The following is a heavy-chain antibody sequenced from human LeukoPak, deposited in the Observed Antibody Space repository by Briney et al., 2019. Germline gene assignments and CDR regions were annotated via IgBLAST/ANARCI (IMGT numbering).Heavy chain of an antibody. J-gene: IGHJ5*02. CDR1: GYTLTELS. Sequence: ASVKVSCKVSGYTLTELSMHWVRQAPGKGLEWMGGSDPEDGETIYAQKFQGRVTMTEDTSTDTAYMELSSLRSEDTAVYYCANHGYSSSWYVSWGQGTLVTVSS. V-gene: IGHV1-24*01. CDR2: SDPEDGET. D-gene: IGHD6-13*01. CDR3: ANHGYSSSWYVS.